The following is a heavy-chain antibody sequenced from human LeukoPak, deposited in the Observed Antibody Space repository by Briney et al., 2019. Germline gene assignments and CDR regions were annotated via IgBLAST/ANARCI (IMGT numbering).Heavy chain of an antibody. CDR2: IYYSGST. CDR1: GGSISSYY. J-gene: IGHJ4*02. D-gene: IGHD2-15*01. V-gene: IGHV4-59*08. CDR3: ARQPKRLGYCSGGSCYFDY. Sequence: PSETLSLTCTVSGGSISSYYWSWIRQPPGKGLEWIGYIYYSGSTNYNPSLKSRVTISVDTSKSQFSLKLSSVTAADTAVYYCARQPKRLGYCSGGSCYFDYWGQGTLVTVSS.